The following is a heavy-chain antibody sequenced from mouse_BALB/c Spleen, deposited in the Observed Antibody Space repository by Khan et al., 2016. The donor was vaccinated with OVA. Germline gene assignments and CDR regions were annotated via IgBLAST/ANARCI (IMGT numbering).Heavy chain of an antibody. CDR2: INPHIGET. V-gene: IGHV1-20*02. J-gene: IGHJ2*01. D-gene: IGHD1-1*01. CDR1: GYSFTGYF. Sequence: EVQLQQSGPELVKPGASVKISCKASGYSFTGYFMNWVMQSHGKSLEWIGRINPHIGETLYNPKFKGKATLTVDESSSTAHMELRSLASEDSACYYWARVYRSDFDYWGQGTTLTVSS. CDR3: ARVYRSDFDY.